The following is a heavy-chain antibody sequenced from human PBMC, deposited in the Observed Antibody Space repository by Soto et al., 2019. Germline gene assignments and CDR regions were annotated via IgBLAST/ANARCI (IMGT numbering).Heavy chain of an antibody. CDR2: IYHSGST. CDR3: ARQRDCGGDCSPFDY. J-gene: IGHJ4*02. D-gene: IGHD2-21*02. Sequence: SETLSLTCAVSGGSISSGGYSWSWIRQPPGKGLEWIGFIYHSGSTYYDPSLKSRVTISVDRSKNQFSLKLSSVTAADTAVYYCARQRDCGGDCSPFDYWGQGTLVTVSS. V-gene: IGHV4-30-2*01. CDR1: GGSISSGGYS.